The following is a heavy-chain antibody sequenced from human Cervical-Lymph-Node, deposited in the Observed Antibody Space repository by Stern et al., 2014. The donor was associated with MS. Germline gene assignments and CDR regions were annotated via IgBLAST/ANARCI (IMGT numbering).Heavy chain of an antibody. CDR1: GGSISRSTYY. D-gene: IGHD5-12*01. J-gene: IGHJ4*02. CDR3: ARHDGWLPHY. CDR2: IYYSGTT. V-gene: IGHV4-39*01. Sequence: VQLVESGPGLVKPSETLSLTCSVSGGSISRSTYYWGWIRQPPGKGLEWIGSIYYSGTTYYNPSLKSRVTIATSTNQFSLRLTSVTAADTAVYYCARHDGWLPHYWSQGTLVTVSS.